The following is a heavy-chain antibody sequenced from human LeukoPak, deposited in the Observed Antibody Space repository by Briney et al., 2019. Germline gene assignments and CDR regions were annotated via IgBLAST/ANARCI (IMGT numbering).Heavy chain of an antibody. Sequence: ASVKVSFKASGYTFTGYYMHWVRQAPGQGLAWMGMINPSGDSTTYAQKFQDRVTMTRDTSTSTVYIELSSLISEDTAVYYCVRTAARQDAFNIWGQGTVVTVSS. CDR2: INPSGDST. CDR3: VRTAARQDAFNI. D-gene: IGHD6-25*01. CDR1: GYTFTGYY. J-gene: IGHJ3*02. V-gene: IGHV1-46*01.